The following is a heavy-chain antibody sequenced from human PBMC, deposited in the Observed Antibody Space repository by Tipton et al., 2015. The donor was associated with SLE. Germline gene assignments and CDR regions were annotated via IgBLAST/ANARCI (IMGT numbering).Heavy chain of an antibody. D-gene: IGHD3-10*01. CDR1: GFTFSSYA. J-gene: IGHJ3*02. CDR2: ISGSGGST. CDR3: AKEGYYGSGTRDAFDI. Sequence: SLRLSCAASGFTFSSYAMSWVRQAPGKGLEWVSAISGSGGSTYYADSVKGRFTISRDNSKNTLYLQMNSLRAEDTAVYYCAKEGYYGSGTRDAFDIWGQGTIVTVSS. V-gene: IGHV3-23*01.